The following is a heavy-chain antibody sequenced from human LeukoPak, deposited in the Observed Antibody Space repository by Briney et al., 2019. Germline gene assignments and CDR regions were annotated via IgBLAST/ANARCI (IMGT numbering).Heavy chain of an antibody. CDR1: GGSISTYY. V-gene: IGHV4-59*01. CDR2: IYYSGST. J-gene: IGHJ4*02. CDR3: AREDYYFDC. D-gene: IGHD3/OR15-3a*01. Sequence: SETLSLTCTVSGGSISTYYWSWIRQPPGKGLEWIGFIYYSGSTNYNPSLKSRVTISVDTSKNQFSLKLSSVTAADTAVYYCAREDYYFDCWGQGTLVTVSS.